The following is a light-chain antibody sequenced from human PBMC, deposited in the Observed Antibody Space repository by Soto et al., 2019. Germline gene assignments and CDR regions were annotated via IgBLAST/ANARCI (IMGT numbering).Light chain of an antibody. CDR3: QQCARFPLA. Sequence: DIQVTQSPPSVSASVGDRVTITCRASQDVGVYLAWYQQKPGTAPKLLISAASTLPVGVPARFSGSGSGTDFTLTISSLEPEDSATYFCQQCARFPLAFCGGTKVEIK. V-gene: IGKV1-12*01. CDR2: AAS. J-gene: IGKJ4*01. CDR1: QDVGVY.